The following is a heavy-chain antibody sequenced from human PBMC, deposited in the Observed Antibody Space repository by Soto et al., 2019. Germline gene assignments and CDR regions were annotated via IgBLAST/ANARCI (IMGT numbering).Heavy chain of an antibody. CDR1: GYSFTSYW. CDR2: IDPSDSYT. Sequence: GESLKISCKGSGYSFTSYWISWVRQMPGKGLEWMGRIDPSDSYTNYSPSFQGHVTISADKSISTAYLQWSSLKASDTAMYYCASSGSSLDSSGWPYYYYGMDVWGQGTTVTVSS. D-gene: IGHD6-19*01. V-gene: IGHV5-10-1*01. J-gene: IGHJ6*02. CDR3: ASSGSSLDSSGWPYYYYGMDV.